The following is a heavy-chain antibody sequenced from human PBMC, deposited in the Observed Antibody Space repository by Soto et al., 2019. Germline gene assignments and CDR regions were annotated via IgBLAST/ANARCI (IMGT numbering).Heavy chain of an antibody. CDR2: INPSGGST. J-gene: IGHJ4*02. CDR1: GYTFTSYY. D-gene: IGHD1-1*01. V-gene: IGHV1-46*01. Sequence: ASVKVSFKASGYTFTSYYMHWVRQAPGQGLEWMGIINPSGGSTSYAQKFQGRVTMTRDTSTSTVYMELSSLRSEDTAVYYCARDGITTGTYDYWGQGTLVTVSS. CDR3: ARDGITTGTYDY.